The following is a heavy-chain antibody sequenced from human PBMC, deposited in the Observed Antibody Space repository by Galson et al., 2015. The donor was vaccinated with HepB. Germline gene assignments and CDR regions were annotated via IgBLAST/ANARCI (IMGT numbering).Heavy chain of an antibody. CDR3: ARRYRSSSLSLFDY. V-gene: IGHV4-31*03. J-gene: IGHJ4*02. Sequence: LSLTCTVSGGSISSSGYYWSWIRQHPGKGLEWIGYIYYSGSTYYNPSLKSRVTISVDTSKNQFSLKLSSVTVADTAVYYCARRYRSSSLSLFDYWGQGTLVTVSS. CDR2: IYYSGST. D-gene: IGHD6-13*01. CDR1: GGSISSSGYY.